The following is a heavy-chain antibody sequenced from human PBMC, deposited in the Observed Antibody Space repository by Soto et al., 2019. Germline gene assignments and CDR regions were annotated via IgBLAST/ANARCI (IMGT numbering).Heavy chain of an antibody. Sequence: QVQLQESGPGLVKPSETLSLTCTVSGGSISSYYWSWIRQPPGKGLEWIGYIYYSGSTNYNPSLKSRFTTKVDTSKNQFSLKLSSVTDPDTSVYYCARRWGTYLDHWGQGTQVTVSS. CDR2: IYYSGST. CDR3: ARRWGTYLDH. CDR1: GGSISSYY. J-gene: IGHJ4*02. D-gene: IGHD7-27*01. V-gene: IGHV4-59*01.